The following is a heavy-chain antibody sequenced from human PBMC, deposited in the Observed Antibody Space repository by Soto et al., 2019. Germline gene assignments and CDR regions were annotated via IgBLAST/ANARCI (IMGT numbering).Heavy chain of an antibody. CDR1: GFTFSSYA. CDR2: ISGTGGVT. V-gene: IGHV3-23*01. J-gene: IGHJ4*02. Sequence: GGSLRLSCTASGFTFSSYAMSWVRQAPGNGLEWVSVISGTGGVTDYADSMKGRFTVSRDNSKNTLYLQMNSLRADDTAVYYCAKDRGQWLRLIDYWGQGTLVTVSS. D-gene: IGHD5-12*01. CDR3: AKDRGQWLRLIDY.